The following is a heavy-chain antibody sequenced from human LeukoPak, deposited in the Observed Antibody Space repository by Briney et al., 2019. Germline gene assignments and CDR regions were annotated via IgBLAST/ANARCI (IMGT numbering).Heavy chain of an antibody. Sequence: GASVKVSCKASGYTFTGYYMHWVRQAPGQGLEWIGWIYPNSGGTNYAPKFQGRVTMTRDTSISTAYMELSRLRSDDTAVYYCAIWLGDYYYYYMDVWGKGTTVTVSS. V-gene: IGHV1-2*02. D-gene: IGHD6-19*01. CDR3: AIWLGDYYYYYMDV. CDR2: IYPNSGGT. CDR1: GYTFTGYY. J-gene: IGHJ6*03.